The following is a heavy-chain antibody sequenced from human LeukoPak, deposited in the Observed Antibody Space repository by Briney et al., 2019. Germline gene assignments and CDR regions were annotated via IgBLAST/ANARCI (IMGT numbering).Heavy chain of an antibody. J-gene: IGHJ4*02. CDR2: INPNSGGT. CDR1: GYTFTGYY. CDR3: ASRPYSGSYPGSDY. D-gene: IGHD1-26*01. V-gene: IGHV1-2*02. Sequence: ASVKVSCKASGYTFTGYYMHWVRQAPGQGLEWMGWINPNSGGTNYVQKFQGRVTMTRDTSISTAYMELSRLRSDDTAVYYCASRPYSGSYPGSDYWGQGTLVTVSS.